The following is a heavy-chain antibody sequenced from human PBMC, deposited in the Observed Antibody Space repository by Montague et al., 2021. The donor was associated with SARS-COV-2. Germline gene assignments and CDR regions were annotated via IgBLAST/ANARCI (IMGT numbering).Heavy chain of an antibody. Sequence: SETLSLTCSVYGGSLGGYYWAWIRQTPAKGLEWIGEINHSGSTNYNPSFKSRLTISVDTPKKQFSLKLNSMIAADTAVYYCARGADCEFWRGFLRYKWFDPWGQGTPVTVSS. J-gene: IGHJ5*02. D-gene: IGHD2-21*01. CDR1: GGSLGGYY. CDR2: INHSGST. V-gene: IGHV4-34*01. CDR3: ARGADCEFWRGFLRYKWFDP.